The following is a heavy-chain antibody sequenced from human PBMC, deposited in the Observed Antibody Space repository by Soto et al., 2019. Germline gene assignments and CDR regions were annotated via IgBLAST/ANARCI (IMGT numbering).Heavy chain of an antibody. CDR1: GYTFTSYP. J-gene: IGHJ5*02. Sequence: QVQLVQSGPEEKKPGASVKVSCKASGYTFTSYPLNWLRQAPGQRPEWMGWINAGNGATKYSQKFQGRVSITRDTSASTTYMQLSRLRFDDTAVYYCATDRGGYCSGGCCSEAWFDPWGQGTLVTVSS. V-gene: IGHV1-3*05. CDR2: INAGNGAT. CDR3: ATDRGGYCSGGCCSEAWFDP. D-gene: IGHD2-15*01.